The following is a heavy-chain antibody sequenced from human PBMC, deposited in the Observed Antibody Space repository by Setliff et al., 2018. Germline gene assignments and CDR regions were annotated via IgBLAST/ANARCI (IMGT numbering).Heavy chain of an antibody. CDR3: ARDIDTTSHYGMFDY. V-gene: IGHV4-4*08. Sequence: SETLSLTCTVSGGAISNYYWSWIRQHPGKGLEWIGYIYSSGSTNYNPSLNGRFTVSRDISSNTVFLDMKSLRAEDTAVYHCARDIDTTSHYGMFDYWGQGALVTVSS. CDR1: GGAISNYY. J-gene: IGHJ4*02. D-gene: IGHD3-9*01. CDR2: IYSSGST.